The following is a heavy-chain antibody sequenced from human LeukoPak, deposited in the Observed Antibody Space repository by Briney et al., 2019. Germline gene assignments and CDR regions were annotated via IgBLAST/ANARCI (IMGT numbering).Heavy chain of an antibody. CDR2: IHNSGTT. CDR3: ARRYYHNLGSFPFDF. D-gene: IGHD3-10*01. V-gene: IGHV4-34*01. CDR1: GGPFSGYF. J-gene: IGHJ4*02. Sequence: SETRSLTCAVSGGPFSGYFWSWIRQSSGKGLEWIGEIHNSGTTNYNPSLNSRVTISEATSKNQFYLNLSSVTAADTAVYYCARRYYHNLGSFPFDFWGQGTLVTVYS.